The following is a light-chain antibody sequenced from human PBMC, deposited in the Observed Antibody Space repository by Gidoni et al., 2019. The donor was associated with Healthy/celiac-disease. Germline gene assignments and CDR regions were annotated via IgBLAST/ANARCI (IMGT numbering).Light chain of an antibody. CDR3: QSYDSSLSEV. V-gene: IGLV1-40*01. J-gene: IGLJ1*01. CDR1: SSNIGADYD. Sequence: SLLTHPPSVSGAPGPRVPISCTGSSSNIGADYDVHWYQQLPGAAPKLLIYGNSNRPSGVPDRFSGSKSGTSASLAITGLQAEDEADYYCQSYDSSLSEVFGTGTKVTVL. CDR2: GNS.